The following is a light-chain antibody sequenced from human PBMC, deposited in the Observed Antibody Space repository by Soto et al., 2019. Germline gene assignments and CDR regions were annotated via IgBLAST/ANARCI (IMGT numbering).Light chain of an antibody. J-gene: IGKJ5*01. CDR3: QQYHNWPIT. V-gene: IGKV3-15*01. Sequence: VLTQSPGTLSLSPGERATLSCRASQSVSSNLAWYQQKPGQAPRILMYDASTRATGISARFSGSGSGTEFTLTISSLQSEDFAVYYCQQYHNWPITFGQGTRLEVK. CDR2: DAS. CDR1: QSVSSN.